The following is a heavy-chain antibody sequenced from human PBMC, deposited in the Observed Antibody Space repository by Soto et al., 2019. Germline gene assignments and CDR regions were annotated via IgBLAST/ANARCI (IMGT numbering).Heavy chain of an antibody. J-gene: IGHJ4*02. CDR3: ARGYGRNFDY. D-gene: IGHD5-18*01. Sequence: SETLSLTCTVSGGSISSSSFHWGWIRQPPGKGLEWIGSIYYSGSTYYSPSLKSRVTISVDTSKNQFSLKLSSVTAADTAVYYCARGYGRNFDYWGQGTLVTV. CDR1: GGSISSSSFH. CDR2: IYYSGST. V-gene: IGHV4-39*01.